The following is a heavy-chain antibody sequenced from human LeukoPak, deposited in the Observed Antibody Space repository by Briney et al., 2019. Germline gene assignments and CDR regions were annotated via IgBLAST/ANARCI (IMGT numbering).Heavy chain of an antibody. V-gene: IGHV4-4*07. D-gene: IGHD3-10*01. CDR3: ARPRLLFGSGPILV. J-gene: IGHJ4*02. CDR2: IYTSGST. Sequence: SETLSLTCTVSGGSISSYYWSWIRQPAGKGLEWIRRIYTSGSTNYNPSLKSRVTMSVDTSKNQFSLRLTSVTAADTAVYFCARPRLLFGSGPILVWGQGTLVTVSS. CDR1: GGSISSYY.